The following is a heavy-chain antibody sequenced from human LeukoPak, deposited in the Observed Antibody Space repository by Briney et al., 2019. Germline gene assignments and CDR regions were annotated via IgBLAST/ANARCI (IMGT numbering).Heavy chain of an antibody. CDR1: GGSFSGYY. Sequence: SETLSLTCAVYGGSFSGYYWSWIRQPPGTGLEWIGEINHSGSTNYNPSPKRRVTISVDASKNQFSLKLSSVTAADTAVYYCARVGYYYYYYGMDVWGQGTTVSVSS. D-gene: IGHD1-26*01. CDR2: INHSGST. CDR3: ARVGYYYYYYGMDV. V-gene: IGHV4-34*01. J-gene: IGHJ6*02.